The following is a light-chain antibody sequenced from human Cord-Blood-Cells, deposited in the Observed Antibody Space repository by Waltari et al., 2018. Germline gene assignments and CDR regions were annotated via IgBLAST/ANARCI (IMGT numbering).Light chain of an antibody. Sequence: DIQMTQSPSSLSASVGDRVTITCRASQSISSYLNWYQHKPGKAPKHLIYAASSLQSGVPSRFSGSGSETDFTLTISSLQPEDFATYDCQQSYSTPYTFGQGTKLEIK. CDR3: QQSYSTPYT. CDR2: AAS. J-gene: IGKJ2*01. V-gene: IGKV1-39*01. CDR1: QSISSY.